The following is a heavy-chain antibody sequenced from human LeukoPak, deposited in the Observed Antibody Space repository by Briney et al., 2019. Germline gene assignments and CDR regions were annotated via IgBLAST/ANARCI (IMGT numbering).Heavy chain of an antibody. V-gene: IGHV4-59*01. CDR2: IFYSGST. D-gene: IGHD5-12*01. CDR1: GVSISSYY. J-gene: IGHJ4*02. Sequence: SETLSLTCTVSGVSISSYYWSWIRQSPGKGLEWIGYIFYSGSTNYNLSLKSRVTISVDTSKNQFSLKLTSVTAADTAVYYCARSRAYDYHFDNWGQGTLVTVSS. CDR3: ARSRAYDYHFDN.